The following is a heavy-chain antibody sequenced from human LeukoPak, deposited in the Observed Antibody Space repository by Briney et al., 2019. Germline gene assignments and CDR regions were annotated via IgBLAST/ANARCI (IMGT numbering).Heavy chain of an antibody. CDR2: IYYTGNT. Sequence: SETLSLTCSVSGDTISTSDHYWGWIRQPPGKGLEWIGSIYYTGNTYYNPSLKSRVTISVDTSKNQFSLKLSSVTAADTAVYYCARGHGYLDAWGQGTLVTVSS. J-gene: IGHJ5*02. V-gene: IGHV4-39*01. D-gene: IGHD3-22*01. CDR3: ARGHGYLDA. CDR1: GDTISTSDHY.